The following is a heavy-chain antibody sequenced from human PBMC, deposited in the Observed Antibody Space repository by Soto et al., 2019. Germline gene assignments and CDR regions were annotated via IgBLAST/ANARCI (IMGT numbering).Heavy chain of an antibody. J-gene: IGHJ4*02. Sequence: ASVKVSCKASGYTFTSYGTSWVRQAPGQGLEWMGWISAYNGNTNYAQKLQGRVTITTDTSTSTAYMELRSLRSDDTAVYYCARAGFGYYGSGSYFYWGQGTLVTVSS. CDR3: ARAGFGYYGSGSYFY. CDR1: GYTFTSYG. D-gene: IGHD3-10*01. CDR2: ISAYNGNT. V-gene: IGHV1-18*01.